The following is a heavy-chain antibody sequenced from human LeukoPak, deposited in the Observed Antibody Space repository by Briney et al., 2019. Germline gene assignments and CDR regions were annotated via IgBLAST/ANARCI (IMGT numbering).Heavy chain of an antibody. Sequence: PGGSLRLSCAGSGFTFSSYGMSWVRQAPGKGLEWVSGISGSGGSTYYADSVKGRFTISRDNSKNTLYLQMNSLRAEDTALYYCAKDWYEDSWGQGTLVTVSS. J-gene: IGHJ4*02. D-gene: IGHD6-13*01. CDR1: GFTFSSYG. CDR3: AKDWYEDS. V-gene: IGHV3-23*01. CDR2: ISGSGGST.